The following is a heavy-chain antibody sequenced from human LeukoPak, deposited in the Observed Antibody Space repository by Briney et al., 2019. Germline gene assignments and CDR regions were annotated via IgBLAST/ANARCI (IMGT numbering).Heavy chain of an antibody. CDR2: IKQDGTEK. CDR1: GFTFSSYW. CDR3: ARGIAVVQMVMIDY. V-gene: IGHV3-7*04. J-gene: IGHJ4*02. Sequence: GGSLRLSCVASGFTFSSYWMSWVRQAPGKGLEWVASIKQDGTEKYYLDSLEGRFTISRDNAKNSLYLQMNSLRAEDTAVYYCARGIAVVQMVMIDYWGQGTLVTVSS. D-gene: IGHD6-19*01.